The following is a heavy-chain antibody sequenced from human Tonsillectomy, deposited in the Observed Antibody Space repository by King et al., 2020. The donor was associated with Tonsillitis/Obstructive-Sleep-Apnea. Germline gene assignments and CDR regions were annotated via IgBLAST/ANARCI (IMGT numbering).Heavy chain of an antibody. J-gene: IGHJ6*03. CDR3: ARDLTIFGVVINHYYYMDV. CDR2: INAGNGNT. Sequence: QLVQSGAEVKKPGASVKVSCKASGYTFTSYAMHWVRQAPGQRLEWMGWINAGNGNTKYSQKFQGKVTITRYTSASTAYMELSSLRSEDTAVYYCARDLTIFGVVINHYYYMDVWGKGTTVTVSS. CDR1: GYTFTSYA. D-gene: IGHD3-3*01. V-gene: IGHV1-3*01.